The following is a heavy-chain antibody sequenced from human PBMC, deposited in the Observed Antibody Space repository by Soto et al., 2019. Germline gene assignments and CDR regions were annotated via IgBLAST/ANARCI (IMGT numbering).Heavy chain of an antibody. J-gene: IGHJ6*02. CDR2: ISGYNGNT. V-gene: IGHV1-18*01. CDR3: AREGQAPYYYYGMDV. CDR1: GYSFTTYG. Sequence: QVQLVQSRGEVKKPGASVKVSCKTSGYSFTTYGFSWVRQAPGQGLEWMGWISGYNGNTNYAQKFQGRVTMTTDTSTSTAYMELRSLRSDDTAVYYCAREGQAPYYYYGMDVCGQGSTVTDSS.